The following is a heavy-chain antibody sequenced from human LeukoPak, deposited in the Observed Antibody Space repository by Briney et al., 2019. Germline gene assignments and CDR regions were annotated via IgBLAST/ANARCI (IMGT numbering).Heavy chain of an antibody. CDR2: TSGSGGST. J-gene: IGHJ4*02. CDR1: GFTFSSYA. Sequence: GGSLRLSCAASGFTFSSYAMSWVRQAPGKGLEWVSATSGSGGSTYYADSVKGRFTISRDNSKNTLYLQMNSLRAEDTAVYYCAKGGAVLLSEFDYWGQGTLVTVSS. CDR3: AKGGAVLLSEFDY. D-gene: IGHD3-10*01. V-gene: IGHV3-23*01.